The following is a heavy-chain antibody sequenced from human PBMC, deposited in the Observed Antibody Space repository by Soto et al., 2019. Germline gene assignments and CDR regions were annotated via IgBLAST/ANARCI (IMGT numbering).Heavy chain of an antibody. V-gene: IGHV2-5*02. Sequence: SGPTLVHPTQTLTLTCTFSGFSLSTSGVGVGWIRQPPGKALEWLALIFWDDDKRYSPSLKSRLTITKDTSKNQVVLTMTNMDPLDTATYYCAHRLPAKNFDYWGQGTLVTVSS. CDR3: AHRLPAKNFDY. CDR1: GFSLSTSGVG. J-gene: IGHJ4*02. CDR2: IFWDDDK.